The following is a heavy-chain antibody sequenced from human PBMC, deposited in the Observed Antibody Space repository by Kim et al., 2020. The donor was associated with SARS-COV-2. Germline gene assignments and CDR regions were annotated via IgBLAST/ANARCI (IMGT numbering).Heavy chain of an antibody. CDR1: GYSFTSYW. J-gene: IGHJ5*02. V-gene: IGHV5-51*01. D-gene: IGHD6-19*01. Sequence: GESLKISCQGSGYSFTSYWIGWVRQMPGKGLEWMGIIYPGDSDTRYSPSFQGQVTISADKSISTAYLQWSSLKASDTAMYYCARGRIAVAGRAYALPYNWFDPWGQGTLVTVSS. CDR3: ARGRIAVAGRAYALPYNWFDP. CDR2: IYPGDSDT.